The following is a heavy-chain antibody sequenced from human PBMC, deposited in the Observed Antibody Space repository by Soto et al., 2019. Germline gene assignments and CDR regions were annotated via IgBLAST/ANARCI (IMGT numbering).Heavy chain of an antibody. CDR2: ISGSGGTT. CDR1: GFTFSSYA. CDR3: AKDGPYCSGGTCYHDY. J-gene: IGHJ4*02. D-gene: IGHD2-15*01. V-gene: IGHV3-23*01. Sequence: GGSLRLSCAASGFTFSSYAMSWVRQAKGKGLEWVSTISGSGGTTYYADSVKGRFTISRDNSKNTLYLQMNSLRAEDTAVYYCAKDGPYCSGGTCYHDYWGQGTLVTVSS.